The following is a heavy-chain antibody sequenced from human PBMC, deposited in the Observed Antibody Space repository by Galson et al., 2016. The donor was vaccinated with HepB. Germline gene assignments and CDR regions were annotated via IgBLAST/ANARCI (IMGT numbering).Heavy chain of an antibody. V-gene: IGHV3-23*01. CDR2: TDIDGSP. CDR3: AKGGISYATGIDL. CDR1: GFTFTDYW. Sequence: SLRLSCAASGFTFTDYWMTWVRHAPEKGLEWVSSTDIDGSPYYADSVKGRFTISRDNSKSTLYLQMNSLRVDDTALYYCAKGGISYATGIDLRGQGTLVTVSS. J-gene: IGHJ4*02. D-gene: IGHD1-14*01.